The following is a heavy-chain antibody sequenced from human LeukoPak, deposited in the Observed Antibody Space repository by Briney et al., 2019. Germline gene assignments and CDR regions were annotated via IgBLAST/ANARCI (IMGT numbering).Heavy chain of an antibody. J-gene: IGHJ4*02. Sequence: PGRSLRLSCAASGFTFSSYGMHWVRQAPGKGLDLVAVISYDGSNKYYADSVKGRFTISRDNSKNTLYLQMNTLRAEDTSVYYCANKRGLSGYFVYWGQGTLVTVSS. D-gene: IGHD3-9*01. CDR3: ANKRGLSGYFVY. V-gene: IGHV3-30*18. CDR1: GFTFSSYG. CDR2: ISYDGSNK.